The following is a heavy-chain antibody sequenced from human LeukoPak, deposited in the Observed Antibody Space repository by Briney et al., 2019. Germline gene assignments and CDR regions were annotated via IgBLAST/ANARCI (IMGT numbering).Heavy chain of an antibody. D-gene: IGHD3-22*01. CDR2: IYYSGSA. CDR1: GVSISSSSYY. V-gene: IGHV4-39*01. CDR3: AGPYYYESSAYYQPFDY. Sequence: SETLSLTCTVSGVSISSSSYYWAWIRQPPGKGLEWIGSIYYSGSAYYNPSLKSRLTISVDTSKNQFSLKLSSVTAADTAVYYCAGPYYYESSAYYQPFDYWGQGALVAVSS. J-gene: IGHJ4*02.